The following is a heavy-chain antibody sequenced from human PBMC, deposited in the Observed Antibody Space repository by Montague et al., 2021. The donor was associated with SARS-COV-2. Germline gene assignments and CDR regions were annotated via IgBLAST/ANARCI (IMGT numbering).Heavy chain of an antibody. CDR1: GGSFSGYF. D-gene: IGHD5/OR15-5a*01. CDR2: ISYTGHT. Sequence: SETLSLTCAIYGGSFSGYFWCWIRQSPGKGLEWIGEISYTGHTRYNPSLQSRVSISVDSSENQFSLTLTTVTAADAAVYYCARSHYSVSWCHDWGQGTLVTVSS. V-gene: IGHV4-34*01. J-gene: IGHJ4*02. CDR3: ARSHYSVSWCHD.